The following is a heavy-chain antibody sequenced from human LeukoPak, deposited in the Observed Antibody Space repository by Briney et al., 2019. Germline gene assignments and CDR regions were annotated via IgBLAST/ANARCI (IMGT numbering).Heavy chain of an antibody. CDR3: ARISLWFGEFAFDY. V-gene: IGHV3-30*03. CDR2: ISYDGSNK. Sequence: GGSLRLSCAASGFTFSSYGMHWVRQAPGKGLEWVAVISYDGSNKYYADSVKGRFTISRDNSKNTLYLQMNSLRAEDTAVYYCARISLWFGEFAFDYWGQGTLVTVSS. D-gene: IGHD3-10*01. J-gene: IGHJ4*02. CDR1: GFTFSSYG.